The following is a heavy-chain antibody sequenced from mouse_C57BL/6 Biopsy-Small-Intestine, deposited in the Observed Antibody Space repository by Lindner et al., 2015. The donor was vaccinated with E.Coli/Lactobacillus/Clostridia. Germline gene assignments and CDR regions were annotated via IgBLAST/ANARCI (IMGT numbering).Heavy chain of an antibody. CDR1: GYSFTGYN. CDR3: ARSIYYYDGSYDWYFDV. Sequence: VQLQESGAELVKPGASVKISCKASGYSFTGYNMNWVKQSHGKSLEWIGNINPYYGSTSYNQKFKGKATLTVDKSSSTAYMQLNSLTSEDSAVYYCARSIYYYDGSYDWYFDVWGAGTTDTVSS. CDR2: INPYYGST. D-gene: IGHD1-1*01. V-gene: IGHV1-39*01. J-gene: IGHJ1*01.